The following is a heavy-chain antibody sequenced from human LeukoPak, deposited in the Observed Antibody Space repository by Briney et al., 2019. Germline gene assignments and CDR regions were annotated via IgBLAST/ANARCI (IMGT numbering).Heavy chain of an antibody. CDR2: IYYSGST. CDR1: GGSISSSSYY. V-gene: IGHV4-39*07. J-gene: IGHJ6*04. CDR3: ARVMVRGVMSDV. Sequence: PSETLSLTCTVSGGSISSSSYYWGWIRQPPGKGLEWIGSIYYSGSTYYNPSLKSRVTISVDTSKNQFSLKLSSVTAADTAVYYCARVMVRGVMSDVWGKGTTVTVSS. D-gene: IGHD3-10*01.